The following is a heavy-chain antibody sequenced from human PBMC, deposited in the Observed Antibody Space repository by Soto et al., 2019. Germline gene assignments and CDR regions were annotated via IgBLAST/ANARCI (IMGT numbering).Heavy chain of an antibody. Sequence: GSGPTLVNPPQTLTLTCTFSGFSLSTTGVRVSWVRQAPGKALEWLARIQWNDDKFYLTSLRTTLSISKDTSKNQVVLTVTNMAPVDTATYYCARSYGFGNAPPLDYWGQGTLVTVSS. CDR1: GFSLSTTGVR. J-gene: IGHJ4*02. V-gene: IGHV2-70*04. D-gene: IGHD3-10*01. CDR3: ARSYGFGNAPPLDY. CDR2: IQWNDDK.